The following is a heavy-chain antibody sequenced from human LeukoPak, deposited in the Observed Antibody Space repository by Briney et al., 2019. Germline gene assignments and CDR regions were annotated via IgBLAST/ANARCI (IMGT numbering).Heavy chain of an antibody. V-gene: IGHV3-23*01. D-gene: IGHD2-21*02. CDR2: INGSGGST. J-gene: IGHJ4*02. CDR1: GFTFSSYA. Sequence: GGSLRLSCAASGFTFSSYAMSWVRQAPGKGLEWVSAINGSGGSTYYADSVKGRFTISRDNSKNTLYLQMNSLRAEDTAVYYCAKDSRLSKHIAVVTAISWGQGTLVTVSS. CDR3: AKDSRLSKHIAVVTAIS.